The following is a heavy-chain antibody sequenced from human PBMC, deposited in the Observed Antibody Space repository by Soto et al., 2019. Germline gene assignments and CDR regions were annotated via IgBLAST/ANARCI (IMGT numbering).Heavy chain of an antibody. V-gene: IGHV4-59*01. J-gene: IGHJ4*02. D-gene: IGHD4-17*01. CDR3: ARNHAWDYVGIFDY. CDR1: GGSISSYY. Sequence: SETLSLTCTVSGGSISSYYWSWIRQPPGKGLEWIGYIYYSGSTNYNPSLKGRVTISVDTSKNQFSLKLSSVTAADTAVYYCARNHAWDYVGIFDYWGQGTLVTVSS. CDR2: IYYSGST.